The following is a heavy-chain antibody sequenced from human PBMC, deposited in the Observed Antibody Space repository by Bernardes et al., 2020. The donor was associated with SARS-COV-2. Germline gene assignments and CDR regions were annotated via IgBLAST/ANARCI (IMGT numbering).Heavy chain of an antibody. J-gene: IGHJ6*02. CDR3: ARFGRLDDGMDV. D-gene: IGHD3-16*01. V-gene: IGHV4-61*05. CDR1: GDSIRTSDYY. CDR2: NNYSGSN. Sequence: ATLSPTCSVSGDSIRTSDYYWGWIRRPPGQGLEWIGYNNYSGSNNYNPPLKSRVTISVDTSKNQFSLKLSSVTAADTAVYYCARFGRLDDGMDVWGQETTVTVSS.